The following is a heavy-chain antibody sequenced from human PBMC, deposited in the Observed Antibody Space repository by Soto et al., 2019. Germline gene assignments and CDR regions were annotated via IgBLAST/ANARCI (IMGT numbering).Heavy chain of an antibody. Sequence: SETLSLTCTVSGGSISSSSYYWGWIRQPPGKGLEWIGSIYYSGSTYYNPSLKSRVTISVDTSKNQFSLKLSSVTAADTAVYYCAGWVVRGVIIPFDYWGQGTLVTVSS. J-gene: IGHJ4*02. CDR3: AGWVVRGVIIPFDY. CDR2: IYYSGST. CDR1: GGSISSSSYY. V-gene: IGHV4-39*01. D-gene: IGHD3-10*01.